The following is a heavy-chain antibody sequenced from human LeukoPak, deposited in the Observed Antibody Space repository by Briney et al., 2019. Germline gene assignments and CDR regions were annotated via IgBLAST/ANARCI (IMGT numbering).Heavy chain of an antibody. CDR2: INAANGNI. J-gene: IGHJ4*02. CDR3: ARDGGGRYGTTLLDY. CDR1: GYIFTNHG. Sequence: ASVKASCKASGYIFTNHGIHWVRQAPGQRLECMGWINAANGNIKYSPSFQGRVTFTGDISASTVYMEMSSLRSEDTALYYCARDGGGRYGTTLLDYWGQGTLVTVSS. D-gene: IGHD1/OR15-1a*01. V-gene: IGHV1-3*01.